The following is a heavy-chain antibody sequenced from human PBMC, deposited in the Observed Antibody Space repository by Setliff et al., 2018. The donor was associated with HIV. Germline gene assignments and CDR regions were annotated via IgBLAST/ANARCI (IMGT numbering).Heavy chain of an antibody. CDR1: GGSMSRFY. CDR3: ARAEGDAYNSLPYFDS. D-gene: IGHD1-1*01. CDR2: VYSTGSI. V-gene: IGHV4-59*01. J-gene: IGHJ4*02. Sequence: PSETLSLTCTVSGGSMSRFYWTWIRQPPGKGLEWIGFVYSTGSINYSPSFRGRLTISLDTSETQFSLHLTSVTAADTAVYYCARAEGDAYNSLPYFDSWGPGALVTVSS.